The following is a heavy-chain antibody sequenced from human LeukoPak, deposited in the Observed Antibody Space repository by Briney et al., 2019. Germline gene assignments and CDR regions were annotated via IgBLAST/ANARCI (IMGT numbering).Heavy chain of an antibody. CDR2: IYSGGST. CDR1: GFTVSSNY. D-gene: IGHD3-22*01. Sequence: QPGESLRLSCAASGFTVSSNYMSWVRQAPGKGLEWVSIIYSGGSTYYADSVKDRFTISRDNSKNTLYLQMNSLRAEDTAVYYCARVRYYYDSSAYCYYFDYWGQGTLVTVSS. CDR3: ARVRYYYDSSAYCYYFDY. V-gene: IGHV3-66*01. J-gene: IGHJ4*02.